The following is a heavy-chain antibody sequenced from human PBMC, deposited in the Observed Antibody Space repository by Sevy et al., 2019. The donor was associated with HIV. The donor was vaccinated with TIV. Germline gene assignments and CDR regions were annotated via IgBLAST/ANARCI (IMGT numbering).Heavy chain of an antibody. Sequence: GGSLRLSCAASGITFKNYAMNWVRQAPGKGLNWVSSIFGSGGTTYYVDSVRGRFTISRDTSKNTLFLQMNSLRTEDTALYYCAGGRFDSSGSFDAFDIWGQGTMVTVSS. CDR2: IFGSGGTT. CDR3: AGGRFDSSGSFDAFDI. CDR1: GITFKNYA. D-gene: IGHD3-22*01. V-gene: IGHV3-23*01. J-gene: IGHJ3*02.